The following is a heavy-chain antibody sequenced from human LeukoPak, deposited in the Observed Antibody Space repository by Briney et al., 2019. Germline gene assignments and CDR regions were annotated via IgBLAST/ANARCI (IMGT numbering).Heavy chain of an antibody. CDR2: ISSEGDNK. J-gene: IGHJ6*03. Sequence: PGGSLRLSCAASGFTFNYYALHWVRQAPGKGLEWVASISSEGDNKLYLESVKGRFTISRDNSKNTLYLQMHNPRAEDTAIYYCAKDRTNFFYYLDVWGTGTTVIVSS. CDR3: AKDRTNFFYYLDV. V-gene: IGHV3-30-3*01. CDR1: GFTFNYYA.